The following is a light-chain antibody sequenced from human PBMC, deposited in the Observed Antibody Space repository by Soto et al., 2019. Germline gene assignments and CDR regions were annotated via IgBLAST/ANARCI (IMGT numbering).Light chain of an antibody. V-gene: IGKV2-28*01. CDR2: LGS. Sequence: VVVTQSPLSLPVTPGEPASMSCRASQSLLHTNGINYLHWYLQKPGQSPQLLIYLGSHRASGVPDRFSGSGSSTEYTLRISRVEAEDVGIYYCMQALQKPSTFGQGTKVDIK. CDR1: QSLLHTNGINY. CDR3: MQALQKPST. J-gene: IGKJ1*01.